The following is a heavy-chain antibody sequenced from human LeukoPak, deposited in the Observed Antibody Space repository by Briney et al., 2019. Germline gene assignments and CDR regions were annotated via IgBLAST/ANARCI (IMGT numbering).Heavy chain of an antibody. J-gene: IGHJ4*02. CDR1: GGSISSYY. D-gene: IGHD6-13*01. Sequence: SSETLSLTCTVPGGSISSYYWSWIQQPAGKGLEWIGYIYYSGSTYYNPSLKSRVTISVDTSKNQFSLKLSSVTAADTAVYYCARANIAAAGTFDYWGQGTLVTVSS. CDR3: ARANIAAAGTFDY. CDR2: IYYSGST. V-gene: IGHV4-59*06.